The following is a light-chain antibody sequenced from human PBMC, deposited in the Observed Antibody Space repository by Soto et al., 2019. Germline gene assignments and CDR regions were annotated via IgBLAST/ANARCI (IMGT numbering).Light chain of an antibody. CDR2: GAS. CDR1: QSVTSSY. V-gene: IGKV3-20*01. Sequence: EIGLTQSPGTLSLSPGGRATLSCMSSQSVTSSYLAWYQQQPGQTPRLLIYGASSRVTGIPDRFSGSGSGTDFTLTISRLEAEDFAVYYCQQYGSSPYTFGQGTKLEIK. CDR3: QQYGSSPYT. J-gene: IGKJ2*01.